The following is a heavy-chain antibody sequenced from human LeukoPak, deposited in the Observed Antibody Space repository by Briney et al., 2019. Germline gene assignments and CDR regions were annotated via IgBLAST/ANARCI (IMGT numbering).Heavy chain of an antibody. CDR1: GGSISSSSYY. D-gene: IGHD3-10*01. J-gene: IGHJ6*03. CDR3: AREGGSGGHYYYYMDV. V-gene: IGHV4-39*07. Sequence: PSETLSLTCTVSGGSISSSSYYWGWIRQPPGKGLEWIGRIYYSGSTYSNPSPKSRVTISVDTSKNQLSLNLRSVTASDPAVYYCAREGGSGGHYYYYMDVWGTGTTVTVSS. CDR2: IYYSGST.